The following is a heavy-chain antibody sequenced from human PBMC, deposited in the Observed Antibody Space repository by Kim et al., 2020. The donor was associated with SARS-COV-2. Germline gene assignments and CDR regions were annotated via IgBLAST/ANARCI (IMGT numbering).Heavy chain of an antibody. CDR1: GYTFTSYA. CDR2: INAGNGNT. J-gene: IGHJ6*02. Sequence: ASVKVSCKASGYTFTSYAMHWVRQAPGQRLEWMGWINAGNGNTKYSQKFQGRVTITRDTSASTAYMELSSLRSEDTAVYYCARGGEVGATPFGMDVWGQGTTVTVSS. D-gene: IGHD1-26*01. V-gene: IGHV1-3*01. CDR3: ARGGEVGATPFGMDV.